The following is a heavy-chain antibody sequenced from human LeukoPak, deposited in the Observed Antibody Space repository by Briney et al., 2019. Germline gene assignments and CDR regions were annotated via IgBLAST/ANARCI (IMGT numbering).Heavy chain of an antibody. D-gene: IGHD2-8*02. Sequence: GGSLRLSCAASGFMFPDYGMNWVRQVPGEGLEWVSGINWDASSTNHADSVKGRFTISRDNAKNSLYLQMNTLRAEDTALYYCARDFKYCTGGVCYFTAVADYWGQGTLVTVSS. CDR2: INWDASST. CDR3: ARDFKYCTGGVCYFTAVADY. V-gene: IGHV3-20*04. CDR1: GFMFPDYG. J-gene: IGHJ4*02.